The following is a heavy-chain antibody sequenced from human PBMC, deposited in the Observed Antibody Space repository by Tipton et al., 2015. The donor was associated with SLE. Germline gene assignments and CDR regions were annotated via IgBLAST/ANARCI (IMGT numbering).Heavy chain of an antibody. Sequence: TLSLTCAVYGGSFSGYYWSWIRQPPGKGLEWIGEINHSGSTNYNPSLKSRVTISVDASKNQFSLKLSSVTAADTAVYNCARGHQGALGWYFDLWGRGTLVTVSS. J-gene: IGHJ2*01. CDR2: INHSGST. V-gene: IGHV4-34*01. CDR1: GGSFSGYY. D-gene: IGHD1-26*01. CDR3: ARGHQGALGWYFDL.